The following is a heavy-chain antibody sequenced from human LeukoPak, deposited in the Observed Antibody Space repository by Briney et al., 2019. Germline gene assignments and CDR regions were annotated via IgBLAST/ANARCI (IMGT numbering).Heavy chain of an antibody. D-gene: IGHD3-22*01. V-gene: IGHV3-30-3*01. CDR2: ISYDGSNK. J-gene: IGHJ4*02. CDR1: GFTFSSYA. CDR3: ARERYYYDSSGYHYYFDY. Sequence: GRSLRLSCAASGFTFSSYAMHWVRQAPGRGLEWVAVISYDGSNKYYADSVKGRFTTSRDNSKNTLYLQMNSLRAEDTAVYYCARERYYYDSSGYHYYFDYWGQGTLITVSS.